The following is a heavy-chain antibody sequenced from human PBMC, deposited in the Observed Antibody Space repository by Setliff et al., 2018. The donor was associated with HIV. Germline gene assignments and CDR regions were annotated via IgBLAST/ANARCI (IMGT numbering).Heavy chain of an antibody. V-gene: IGHV4-38-2*02. J-gene: IGHJ4*01. D-gene: IGHD3-9*01. CDR2: FYYNGDS. CDR1: GFTFSAWT. CDR3: AREGMGLLTGSLDL. Sequence: GSLRLSCAASGFTFSAWTMNWVRQAPGKGLEWIGTFYYNGDSRYNPSLKSRVTISVDTSKNQFSLNLNSVTAADTAVYFCAREGMGLLTGSLDLWGRGSLVTVSS.